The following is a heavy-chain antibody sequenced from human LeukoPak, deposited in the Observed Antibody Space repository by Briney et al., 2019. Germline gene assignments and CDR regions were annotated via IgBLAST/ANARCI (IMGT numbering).Heavy chain of an antibody. V-gene: IGHV1-2*06. CDR3: ARDRGRGYSYGMYYYYGMDV. CDR2: INPNSGGT. Sequence: ASVKVSCKASGYTFTSYAMNWVRQAPGQGLEWMGRINPNSGGTNYAQKFQGRVTMTRDTSISTAYMELSRLRSDDTAVYYCARDRGRGYSYGMYYYYGMDVWGQGTTVTVSS. J-gene: IGHJ6*02. D-gene: IGHD5-18*01. CDR1: GYTFTSYA.